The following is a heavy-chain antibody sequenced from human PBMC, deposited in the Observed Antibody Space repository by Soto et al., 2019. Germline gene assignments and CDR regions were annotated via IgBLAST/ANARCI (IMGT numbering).Heavy chain of an antibody. CDR1: GFTFSSYA. Sequence: GGSLRLSCAASGFTFSSYAMSWVRQAPGKGLEWVSAISGSGGSTYYADSVKGRFTISRDNSKNTLYLQMNSLRAEDTAVYYCAKDSLGRNGYYYGMDVWGQGTTVTVSS. D-gene: IGHD1-26*01. V-gene: IGHV3-23*01. J-gene: IGHJ6*02. CDR3: AKDSLGRNGYYYGMDV. CDR2: ISGSGGST.